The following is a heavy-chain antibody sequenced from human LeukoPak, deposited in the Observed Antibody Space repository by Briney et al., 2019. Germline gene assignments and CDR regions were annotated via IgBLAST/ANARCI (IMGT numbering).Heavy chain of an antibody. CDR1: GGSFSGYY. V-gene: IGHV4-34*01. J-gene: IGHJ4*02. D-gene: IGHD3-22*01. Sequence: PSETLSLTCAVYGGSFSGYYWSWIRQPPGKGLEWIGEINHSGSTNYNPSLKSRVTISVDTSKNQFSLKLSSVTAADTAVYYCARQHVRLWGYYDSSGYYSYWGQGTLVTVSS. CDR2: INHSGST. CDR3: ARQHVRLWGYYDSSGYYSY.